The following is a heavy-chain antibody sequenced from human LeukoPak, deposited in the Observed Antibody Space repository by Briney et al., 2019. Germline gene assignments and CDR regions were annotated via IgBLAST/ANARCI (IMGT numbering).Heavy chain of an antibody. V-gene: IGHV1-24*01. CDR1: GYTLTELS. J-gene: IGHJ5*02. Sequence: ASVKVSCKVSGYTLTELSMHWVRQAPGKGLEWMGGFDPEDGETIYAQKFQGRVTMTEDTSTDTAYMELSSLRSEDTAVYYCATKMWGATTRNWFDPWGQGTLLTVSS. D-gene: IGHD1-26*01. CDR2: FDPEDGET. CDR3: ATKMWGATTRNWFDP.